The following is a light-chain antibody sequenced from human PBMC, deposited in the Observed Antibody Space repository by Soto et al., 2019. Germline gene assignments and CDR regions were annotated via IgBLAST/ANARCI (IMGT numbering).Light chain of an antibody. Sequence: DMQLTQSPSFRSASVGDGVTITCRASQSISNRLAWYQQKPGEAPKYLIYDASTLDSGAPSRFSGSGSGTEFTLFISSLQPDDFATYYCQQYNSYPWTFGQGTKVDIK. CDR1: QSISNR. CDR2: DAS. V-gene: IGKV1-5*01. CDR3: QQYNSYPWT. J-gene: IGKJ1*01.